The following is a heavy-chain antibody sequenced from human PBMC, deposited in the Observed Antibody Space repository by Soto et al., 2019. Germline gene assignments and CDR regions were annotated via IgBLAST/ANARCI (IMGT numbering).Heavy chain of an antibody. V-gene: IGHV4-59*08. CDR2: IYYSGST. J-gene: IGHJ4*02. CDR1: GDSISSYY. Sequence: PSETLSLTCTVSGDSISSYYWSWIRQPPGKGLEWIGYIYYSGSTNYNPSLKSRVTISVDTSKNQFSLKLSSVTAADTAVYYCARQGRYSSSHVDYWGQGTLVTVSS. CDR3: ARQGRYSSSHVDY. D-gene: IGHD6-13*01.